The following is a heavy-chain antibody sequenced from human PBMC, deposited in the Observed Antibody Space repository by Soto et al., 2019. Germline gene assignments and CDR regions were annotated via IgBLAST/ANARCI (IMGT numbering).Heavy chain of an antibody. D-gene: IGHD5-12*01. CDR1: GDSISPYN. CDR3: ARVAADIASWLDP. Sequence: ETLSLTCTVSGDSISPYNCGWIRQPPGKGLEWIGCIYYSGVTNYNPSLKSRVTISVDTPKNQLSLKLNSVTAADTAVYYCARVAADIASWLDPWGQGTLVTVSS. CDR2: IYYSGVT. J-gene: IGHJ5*02. V-gene: IGHV4-59*01.